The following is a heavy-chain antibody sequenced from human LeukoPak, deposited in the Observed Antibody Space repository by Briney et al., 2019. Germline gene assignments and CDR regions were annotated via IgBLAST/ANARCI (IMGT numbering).Heavy chain of an antibody. CDR2: IKQDGSEK. CDR3: ARPLLH. V-gene: IGHV3-7*01. CDR1: GFTFSRYW. Sequence: GGSLRLSCAASGFTFSRYWMSWVRQAPGKGLEWVANIKQDGSEKYYVDSVKGRFTISRDNAKNSLYLQMDSLRAEDTAVYYCARPLLHWGQGTLVTVSS. J-gene: IGHJ4*02.